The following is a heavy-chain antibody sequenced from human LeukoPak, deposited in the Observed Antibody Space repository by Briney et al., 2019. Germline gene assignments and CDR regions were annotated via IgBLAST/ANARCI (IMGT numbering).Heavy chain of an antibody. CDR3: AKYSGSYFFYYYYYYMDV. Sequence: AGGSLRLSCAASGFTFSSYAMSWVRQAPGKGLEWVSSISGSGGSTYYADSVKGRFSISRDNSKNTLYLQMNSLRAEDTAVYYCAKYSGSYFFYYYYYYMDVWGKGTTVTISS. V-gene: IGHV3-23*01. CDR1: GFTFSSYA. J-gene: IGHJ6*03. D-gene: IGHD1-26*01. CDR2: ISGSGGST.